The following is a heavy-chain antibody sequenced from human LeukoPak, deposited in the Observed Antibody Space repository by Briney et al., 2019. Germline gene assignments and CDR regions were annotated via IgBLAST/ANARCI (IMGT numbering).Heavy chain of an antibody. D-gene: IGHD5-12*01. Sequence: PSQTLSLTCAVSGGSISSGGYYWSWIRQHPGKGLEWIGYIYYSGSTYYNPSLKSRVTISVDTSKNQFSLKLSSVTAADTAVYYCSYQQGYSGYAGAFDIWGQGTMVTVSS. CDR2: IYYSGST. CDR3: SYQQGYSGYAGAFDI. CDR1: GGSISSGGYY. V-gene: IGHV4-31*11. J-gene: IGHJ3*02.